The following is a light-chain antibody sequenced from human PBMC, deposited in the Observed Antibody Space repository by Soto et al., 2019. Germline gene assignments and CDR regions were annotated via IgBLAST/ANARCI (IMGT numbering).Light chain of an antibody. V-gene: IGLV2-14*01. CDR1: SSDVGGYNY. J-gene: IGLJ1*01. CDR3: SSYTSSSSYV. Sequence: SALTQPASVSGXXXXSITISCTGTSSDVGGYNYVSWYQQHPGKAPKLMIYDVSNRPSGVSNRFSGSKSGNTASLTISGLQAEDEADYYCSSYTSSSSYVFGTG. CDR2: DVS.